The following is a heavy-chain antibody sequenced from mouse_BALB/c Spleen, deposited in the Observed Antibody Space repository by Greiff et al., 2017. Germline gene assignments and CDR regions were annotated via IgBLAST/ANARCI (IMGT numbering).Heavy chain of an antibody. CDR1: GFTFSSYG. V-gene: IGHV5-6-3*01. CDR2: INSNGGST. D-gene: IGHD4-1*01. J-gene: IGHJ2*01. Sequence: EVKLVESGGGLVQPGGSLKLSCAASGFTFSSYGMSWVRQTPDKRLELVATINSNGGSTYYPDSVKGRFTISRDNAKNTLYLQMSSLKSEDTAMYYCARETGPGYFDYWGQGTTLTVSS. CDR3: ARETGPGYFDY.